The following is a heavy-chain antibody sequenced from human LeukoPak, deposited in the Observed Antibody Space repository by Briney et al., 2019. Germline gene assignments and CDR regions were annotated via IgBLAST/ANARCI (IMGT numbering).Heavy chain of an antibody. J-gene: IGHJ4*02. CDR3: ARQARHLDY. Sequence: SETLSLTCTVAGGSISSGSYYWSWIRQPAGKGLEWIGRIYTSGSTNYNPSLKSRVTISVDTSKNQFSLKLSSVTAADTAVYYCARQARHLDYWGQGTLVTVSS. CDR2: IYTSGST. CDR1: GGSISSGSYY. V-gene: IGHV4-61*02.